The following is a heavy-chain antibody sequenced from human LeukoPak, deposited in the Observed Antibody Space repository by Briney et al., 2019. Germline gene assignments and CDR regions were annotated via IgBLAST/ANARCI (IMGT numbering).Heavy chain of an antibody. J-gene: IGHJ6*02. D-gene: IGHD3-3*01. Sequence: SETLSLTCTVSGGSISSYYWSWIRQPPGKGLEWIGYIYYSGSTNYNPSLKSRVTISVDTSKDQFSLKLSSVTAADTAVYYCARGVYDFWSGYPRVSYYGMDVWGQGTTVTVSS. CDR3: ARGVYDFWSGYPRVSYYGMDV. CDR1: GGSISSYY. CDR2: IYYSGST. V-gene: IGHV4-59*12.